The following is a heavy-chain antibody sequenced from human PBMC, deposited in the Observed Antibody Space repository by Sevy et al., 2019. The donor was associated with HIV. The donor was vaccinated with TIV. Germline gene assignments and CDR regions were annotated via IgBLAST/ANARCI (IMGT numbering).Heavy chain of an antibody. V-gene: IGHV3-30-3*01. J-gene: IGHJ4*02. CDR2: ILYDGSNK. CDR1: GITFSSHA. CDR3: ARADYGDYSGEFDY. Sequence: GESLKISCAASGITFSSHAMHWVRQAPGKGLEWVTIILYDGSNKYYADSVKGRFTISRDNSKNTLYLQMNSLRAEDTAVYYCARADYGDYSGEFDYWGQGTLVTVSS. D-gene: IGHD4-17*01.